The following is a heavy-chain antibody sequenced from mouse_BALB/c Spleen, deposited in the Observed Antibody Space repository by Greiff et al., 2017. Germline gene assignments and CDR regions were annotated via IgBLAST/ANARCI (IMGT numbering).Heavy chain of an antibody. J-gene: IGHJ4*01. Sequence: VQLQQSGAELAKPGASVKMSCKASGYTFTSYWMHWVKQRPGQGLEWIGYINPSTGYTEYNQKFKDKATLTADKSSSTAYMQLSSLTSEDSAVYYCARPGSPYYAMDYWGQGTSVTVSS. V-gene: IGHV1-7*01. CDR3: ARPGSPYYAMDY. CDR2: INPSTGYT. CDR1: GYTFTSYW. D-gene: IGHD1-1*01.